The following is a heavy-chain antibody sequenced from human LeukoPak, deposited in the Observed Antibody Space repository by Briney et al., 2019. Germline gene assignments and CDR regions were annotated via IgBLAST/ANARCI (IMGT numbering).Heavy chain of an antibody. CDR2: INPNSGVT. Sequence: ASVKVSCKASGYTFTGYHVHWVRQAPGQGLEWMGRINPNSGVTNYAQKFQGRVTMTRHTSITTAHMELSRLRSDDTGVYYCARDRSGILGYYYNGMDVWGQGTTVTVSS. J-gene: IGHJ6*02. CDR3: ARDRSGILGYYYNGMDV. D-gene: IGHD3-10*01. V-gene: IGHV1-2*05. CDR1: GYTFTGYH.